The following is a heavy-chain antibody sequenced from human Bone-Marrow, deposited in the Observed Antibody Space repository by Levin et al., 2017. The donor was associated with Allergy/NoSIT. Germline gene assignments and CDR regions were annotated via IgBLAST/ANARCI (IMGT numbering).Heavy chain of an antibody. V-gene: IGHV3-11*01. CDR1: GLIFTDQY. CDR3: AGSYDSSGYYGHFAN. J-gene: IGHJ4*02. Sequence: PGGSLRLSCEVSGLIFTDQYMAWIRQAPGKGLEWVSYISGRTSATYYADSVKGRFSISRDNAKKLLHLQMNSLRAEDTAMYYCAGSYDSSGYYGHFANWGQGTLVTVSP. CDR2: ISGRTSAT. D-gene: IGHD3-22*01.